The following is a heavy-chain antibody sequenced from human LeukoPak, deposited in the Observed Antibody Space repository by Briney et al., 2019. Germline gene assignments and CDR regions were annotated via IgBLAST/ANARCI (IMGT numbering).Heavy chain of an antibody. V-gene: IGHV1-8*02. CDR3: ARGPRNDP. Sequence: ASVKVSCKASGGTFSNNAINWVRQAAGQGLEWMGWVHPNGGNTAYAQKFQGRVTMTRDTSISTAYMELSGLRSDDTAVYFCARGPRNDPWGQGTLVTVSS. J-gene: IGHJ5*02. D-gene: IGHD1-14*01. CDR1: GGTFSNNA. CDR2: VHPNGGNT.